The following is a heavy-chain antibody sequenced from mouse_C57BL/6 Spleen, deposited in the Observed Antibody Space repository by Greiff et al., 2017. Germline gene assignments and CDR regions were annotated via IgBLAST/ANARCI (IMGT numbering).Heavy chain of an antibody. Sequence: QVHVKQSGAELARPGASVKLSCKASGYTFTSYGISWVKQRTGQGLEWIGEIYPRSGNTYYNEKFKGKATLTADKSSSTAYMELRSLTSEDSAVYFCARRDSNPYYYAMDYWGQGTSVTVSS. CDR1: GYTFTSYG. CDR2: IYPRSGNT. J-gene: IGHJ4*01. CDR3: ARRDSNPYYYAMDY. V-gene: IGHV1-81*01. D-gene: IGHD2-5*01.